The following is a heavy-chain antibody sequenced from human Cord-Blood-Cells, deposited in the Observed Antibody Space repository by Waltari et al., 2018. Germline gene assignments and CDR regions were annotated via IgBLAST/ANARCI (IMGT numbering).Heavy chain of an antibody. CDR3: ASGFSDVDTAMVYY. J-gene: IGHJ4*02. Sequence: EVQLVQSGAEVKKPGESLKISCKGSGYSFTSYWIGWVRQMPGTGLEWMGICYPGDLDTGANPSCQGRVPSSDDKSISTAYLQWSSLNASDTAMYYCASGFSDVDTAMVYYWGQGTLVTVSS. CDR2: CYPGDLDT. D-gene: IGHD5-18*01. V-gene: IGHV5-51*03. CDR1: GYSFTSYW.